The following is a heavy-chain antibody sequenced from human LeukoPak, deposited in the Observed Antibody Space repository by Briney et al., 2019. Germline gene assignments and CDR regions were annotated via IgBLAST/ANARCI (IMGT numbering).Heavy chain of an antibody. Sequence: ASVEVSCKASGGTFSSYAISWVRQAPGQGLEWMGGIIPIFGTANYAQKFQGRVTITADESTSTAYMELSSLRSEDTAVYYCALTTVTETELYDYWGQGTLVTVSS. CDR3: ALTTVTETELYDY. CDR2: IIPIFGTA. CDR1: GGTFSSYA. D-gene: IGHD4-17*01. J-gene: IGHJ4*02. V-gene: IGHV1-69*01.